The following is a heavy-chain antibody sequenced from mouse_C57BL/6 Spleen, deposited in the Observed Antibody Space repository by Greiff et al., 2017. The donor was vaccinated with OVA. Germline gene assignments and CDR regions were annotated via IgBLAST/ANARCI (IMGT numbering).Heavy chain of an antibody. V-gene: IGHV5-4*03. CDR1: GFTFSSYA. CDR3: ARGELRLRRYFDY. J-gene: IGHJ2*01. CDR2: ISDGGSYT. D-gene: IGHD3-2*02. Sequence: EVKLMESGGGLVKPGGSLKLSCAASGFTFSSYAMSWVRQTPEKRLEWVATISDGGSYTYYPDNVKGRFTISRDNAKNNLYLQMSHLKSEDTAMYYCARGELRLRRYFDYWGQGTTLTVSS.